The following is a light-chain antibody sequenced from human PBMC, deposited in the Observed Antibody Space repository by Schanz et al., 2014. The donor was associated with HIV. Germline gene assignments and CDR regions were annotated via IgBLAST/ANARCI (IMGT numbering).Light chain of an antibody. V-gene: IGKV3-20*01. Sequence: DIVLTQSPDSLSLSPGGGATLSCRASQSVTSNYLAWFQQRHGQAPRLIIYGASSRASGIPDRFSGSGSGTNFTLSISRLEPEDFAVYYCQQYGSSSTFGQGTKVEVK. J-gene: IGKJ1*01. CDR3: QQYGSSST. CDR1: QSVTSNY. CDR2: GAS.